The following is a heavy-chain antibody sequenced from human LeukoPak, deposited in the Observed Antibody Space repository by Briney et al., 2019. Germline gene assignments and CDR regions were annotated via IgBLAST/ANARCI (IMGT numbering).Heavy chain of an antibody. CDR1: GFTFSSYA. J-gene: IGHJ3*02. V-gene: IGHV4-59*01. CDR3: ARYGIVGVTLDI. Sequence: PGGSLRLSCAASGFTFSSYAMSWVRQAPGRGLEWIGYIYYSGSTNYNPSLKSRVTISVDTSKNQFSLKLSSVTAADTAVYYCARYGIVGVTLDIWGQGTMVTVSS. CDR2: IYYSGST. D-gene: IGHD1-26*01.